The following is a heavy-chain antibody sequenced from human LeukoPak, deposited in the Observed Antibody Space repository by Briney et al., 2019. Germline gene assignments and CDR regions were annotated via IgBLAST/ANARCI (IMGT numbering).Heavy chain of an antibody. Sequence: SVKVSCKASGGTFSSYAISWVRQAPGQGLEWMGRIIPILGIANYAQKLQGRVTITADKSTSTAYMELSSLRSEDTAVYYCARVGYYYDSSGYSPFDYWGQGTLVTVSS. CDR3: ARVGYYYDSSGYSPFDY. V-gene: IGHV1-69*04. CDR1: GGTFSSYA. CDR2: IIPILGIA. J-gene: IGHJ4*02. D-gene: IGHD3-22*01.